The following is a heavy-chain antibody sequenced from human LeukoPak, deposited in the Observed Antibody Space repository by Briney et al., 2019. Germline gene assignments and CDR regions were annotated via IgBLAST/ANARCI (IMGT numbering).Heavy chain of an antibody. D-gene: IGHD3-22*01. CDR1: GGTFSSYA. CDR2: IIPIFGTA. Sequence: SVKVSCKASGGTFSSYAISWVRQAPGQGLEWMGGIIPIFGTANYVQKFQGRVTITADESTSTAYMELSSLRSEDTAVYYCARARNYYDSGFLFDYWGQGTLVTVSS. CDR3: ARARNYYDSGFLFDY. V-gene: IGHV1-69*13. J-gene: IGHJ4*02.